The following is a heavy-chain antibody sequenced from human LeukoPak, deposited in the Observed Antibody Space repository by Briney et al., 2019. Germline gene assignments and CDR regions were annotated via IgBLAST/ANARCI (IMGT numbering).Heavy chain of an antibody. CDR1: GGSISSYY. J-gene: IGHJ4*02. D-gene: IGHD6-19*01. V-gene: IGHV4-59*12. Sequence: PSETLSLTCTVSGGSISSYYWSWIRQPPGKGLEWIGYIYYSGSTNYNPSLKSRVTISVDTSKNQFSLKLSSVTAADTAVYYCARDSRDPGWIDYWGQGTLVTVSS. CDR3: ARDSRDPGWIDY. CDR2: IYYSGST.